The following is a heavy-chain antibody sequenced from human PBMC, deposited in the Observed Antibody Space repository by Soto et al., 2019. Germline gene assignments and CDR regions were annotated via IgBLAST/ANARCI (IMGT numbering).Heavy chain of an antibody. V-gene: IGHV4-39*01. Sequence: SETLSLTCTVSSVSISSTGYYWGWIRQPPGEGLEWIGSIYNGGSSYSNPSLKSRVTISVDTSKNQFSLNLTSVTAADTAVYYCARHGRRWLDTHFFWGQGTQVTVSS. D-gene: IGHD6-19*01. CDR3: ARHGRRWLDTHFF. CDR2: IYNGGSS. CDR1: SVSISSTGYY. J-gene: IGHJ4*02.